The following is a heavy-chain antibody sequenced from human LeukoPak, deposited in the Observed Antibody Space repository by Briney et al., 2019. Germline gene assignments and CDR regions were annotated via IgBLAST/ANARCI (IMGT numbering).Heavy chain of an antibody. CDR3: AKDAFGEYYYMDV. CDR2: ISYDGSNK. Sequence: PGGSLRLSCAASGFTFSSYGMHWVRQAPGKGLEWVAVISYDGSNKYYADSVKGRFTTSRDNSKNTLYLQMNSLRAEDTAVYYCAKDAFGEYYYMDVWGKGTTVTVSS. J-gene: IGHJ6*03. CDR1: GFTFSSYG. V-gene: IGHV3-30*18. D-gene: IGHD3-10*01.